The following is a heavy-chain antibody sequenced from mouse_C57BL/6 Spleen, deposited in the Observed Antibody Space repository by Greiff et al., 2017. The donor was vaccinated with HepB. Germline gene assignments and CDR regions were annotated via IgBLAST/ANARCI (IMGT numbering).Heavy chain of an antibody. CDR2: INPSNGYT. V-gene: IGHV1-4*01. Sequence: VQREESGAELVRPGASVKMSCKASGYTFTSYSMHWVKQRPGQGLEWIGEINPSNGYTKYNQKFKDKATLTADKSSSTAYMQLSSLTSADSAVYASSRNRLTSDAMYYWGQGTSVTVSS. J-gene: IGHJ4*01. CDR3: SRNRLTSDAMYY. CDR1: GYTFTSYS. D-gene: IGHD4-1*01.